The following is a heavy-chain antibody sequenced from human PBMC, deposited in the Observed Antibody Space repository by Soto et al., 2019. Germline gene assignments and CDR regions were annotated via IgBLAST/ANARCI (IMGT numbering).Heavy chain of an antibody. CDR3: AKTYYFDY. CDR1: GVTFSIYA. V-gene: IGHV3-23*01. J-gene: IGHJ4*02. CDR2: ITGSGGTT. Sequence: GGSLRLSCAASGVTFSIYAMSWVRQAPGKGLEWVSAITGSGGTTCYADSVKGRFTISRDNSKNTLYLQMNSLRAEDTALYYCAKTYYFDYWGQGTLVTVSS.